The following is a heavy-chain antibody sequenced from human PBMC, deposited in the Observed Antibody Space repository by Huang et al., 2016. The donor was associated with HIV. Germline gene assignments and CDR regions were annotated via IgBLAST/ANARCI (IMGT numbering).Heavy chain of an antibody. J-gene: IGHJ4*02. V-gene: IGHV3-30*02. CDR3: AKFGSSGYLPRYSFDY. Sequence: QVQLVESGGGVVQPGGSLRLSCAASGFTFSSYGMHWVRPAPGKGLEWVAFIHYDGSNRYYADSVKGRFTISRDNSKNTLYLQMNSLRAEDTAVYFCAKFGSSGYLPRYSFDYWGQGTLVTVSS. D-gene: IGHD3-22*01. CDR2: IHYDGSNR. CDR1: GFTFSSYG.